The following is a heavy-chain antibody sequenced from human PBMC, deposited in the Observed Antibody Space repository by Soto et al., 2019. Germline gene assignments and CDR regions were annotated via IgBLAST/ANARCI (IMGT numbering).Heavy chain of an antibody. CDR3: AREEEMATIYYYYGMDV. J-gene: IGHJ6*02. CDR1: GYTFTSYG. Sequence: ASVKVSCKASGYTFTSYGISWARQAPGQGLEWMGWISAYNGNTNYAQKLQGRVTMTTDASTSTAYMELRSLRSDDTAVYYCAREEEMATIYYYYGMDVWGQGTTVTVSS. D-gene: IGHD5-12*01. CDR2: ISAYNGNT. V-gene: IGHV1-18*04.